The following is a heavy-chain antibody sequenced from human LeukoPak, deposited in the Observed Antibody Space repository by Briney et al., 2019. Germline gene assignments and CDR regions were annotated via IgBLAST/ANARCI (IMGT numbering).Heavy chain of an antibody. CDR2: IYSGGST. CDR1: GFTVSSDY. J-gene: IGHJ5*02. CDR3: ARDVYCGGDCSLVA. D-gene: IGHD2-21*02. Sequence: GGSLRLSCAASGFTVSSDYMSWVRQAPGKGLEWVAVIYSGGSTYYADSVKGRFTISRDNSKNTLYLQMNSLRAEDTAVYYCARDVYCGGDCSLVAWGQGTLVTVSS. V-gene: IGHV3-66*02.